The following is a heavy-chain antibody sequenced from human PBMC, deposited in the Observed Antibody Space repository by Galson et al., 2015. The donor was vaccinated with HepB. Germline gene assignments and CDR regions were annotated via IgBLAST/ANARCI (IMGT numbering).Heavy chain of an antibody. J-gene: IGHJ3*02. Sequence: SVKVSCKASGYTFTSYAMHWVRQAPGQRLEWMGWINAGNGNTKYSQKFQGRVTITRDTSASTAYMELSSLRSEDTAVYYCATSLNYYDSSGYYKKRGLLRDAFDIWGQGTMVTVSS. CDR2: INAGNGNT. CDR1: GYTFTSYA. V-gene: IGHV1-3*01. D-gene: IGHD3-22*01. CDR3: ATSLNYYDSSGYYKKRGLLRDAFDI.